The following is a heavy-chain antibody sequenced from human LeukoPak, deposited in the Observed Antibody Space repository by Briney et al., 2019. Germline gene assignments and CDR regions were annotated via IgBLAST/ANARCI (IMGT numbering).Heavy chain of an antibody. CDR3: ARHRPDYGDYVAYFDY. V-gene: IGHV4-39*01. D-gene: IGHD4-17*01. J-gene: IGHJ4*02. CDR2: FYYSGST. CDR1: GGSISSSSYY. Sequence: SETPSLTCTVSGGSISSSSYYWGWIRQPPGKGLEWIGSFYYSGSTYSNPSLKSRLTISVDTSKNQFSLKLSSVTAADTAVYYCARHRPDYGDYVAYFDYWGQGALVTVSS.